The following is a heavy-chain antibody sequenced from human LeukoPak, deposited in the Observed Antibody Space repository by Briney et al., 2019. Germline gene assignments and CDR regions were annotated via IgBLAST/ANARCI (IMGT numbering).Heavy chain of an antibody. V-gene: IGHV4-38-2*02. CDR1: GYSISSGYY. D-gene: IGHD2-15*01. CDR3: ARGSGLLADEGFDY. J-gene: IGHJ4*02. CDR2: IYHSGST. Sequence: SETLSLTCTVSGYSISSGYYWGWIRQPPGKGLEWIGSIYHSGSTYYNPSLKSRVTISVDTSKNQFSLKLSSVTAADTAVYYCARGSGLLADEGFDYWGQGTLVTVSS.